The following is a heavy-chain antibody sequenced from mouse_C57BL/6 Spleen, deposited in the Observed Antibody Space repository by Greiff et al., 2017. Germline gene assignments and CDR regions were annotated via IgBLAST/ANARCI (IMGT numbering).Heavy chain of an antibody. CDR3: ARLEAYYSSHWYFDV. D-gene: IGHD2-5*01. V-gene: IGHV5-6*01. J-gene: IGHJ1*03. CDR1: GYTFSSYG. CDR2: ISSGGSYT. Sequence: EVMLVESGGDLVKPGGSLKLSCAASGYTFSSYGMSWVRQTPDKRLEWVATISSGGSYTYYPDSVKGRFTFSTDNANNTLSLQMSSLKSEDTSMYYCARLEAYYSSHWYFDVWGTGTTVTVSS.